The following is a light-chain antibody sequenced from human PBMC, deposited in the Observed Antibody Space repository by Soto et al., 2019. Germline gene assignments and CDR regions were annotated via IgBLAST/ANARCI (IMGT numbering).Light chain of an antibody. CDR2: DVS. CDR3: RQYNRFPWT. CDR1: QSISTW. J-gene: IGKJ1*01. V-gene: IGKV1-5*01. Sequence: DIQMTQSPSTLSASVGDRVTITCRASQSISTWLAWYQQKPGTAPKVLIYDVSSLESGVRLRFSGSGPGTESTLNVSSLQPDDFATHYCRQYNRFPWTFGLGTKVPIK.